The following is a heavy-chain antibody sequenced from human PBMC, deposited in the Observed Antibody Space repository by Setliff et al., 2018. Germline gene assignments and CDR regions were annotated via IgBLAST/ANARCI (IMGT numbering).Heavy chain of an antibody. Sequence: SVKVSCKASGGTFYKFSFSWVRQAPGQGLEWMGGIIPIFGSTKYAQKFRDRVTMTADESTNTFYMELSSLTSEDTAVYFCVCGHRSQATSDFWGQGTLVTVSS. CDR1: GGTFYKFS. J-gene: IGHJ4*02. CDR3: VCGHRSQATSDF. D-gene: IGHD2-21*01. V-gene: IGHV1-69*13. CDR2: IIPIFGST.